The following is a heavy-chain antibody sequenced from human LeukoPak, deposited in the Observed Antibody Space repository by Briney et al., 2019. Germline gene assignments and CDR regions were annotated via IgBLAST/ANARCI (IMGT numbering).Heavy chain of an antibody. Sequence: PGGSLRLSCAASGFTFSSYEMNWVRQAPGKGLEWVSYISSSGSTIYYADSVKGRFTISRDNAKNSLYLQMNSLRAEDTAVYYCARPLVQYCDILTGSETDAFDIWGQGTMVTVSS. J-gene: IGHJ3*02. CDR2: ISSSGSTI. D-gene: IGHD3-9*01. CDR1: GFTFSSYE. CDR3: ARPLVQYCDILTGSETDAFDI. V-gene: IGHV3-48*03.